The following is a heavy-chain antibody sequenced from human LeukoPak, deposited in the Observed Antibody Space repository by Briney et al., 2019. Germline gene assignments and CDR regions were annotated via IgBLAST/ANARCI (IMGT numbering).Heavy chain of an antibody. CDR1: GGSISSGGYS. V-gene: IGHV4-30-4*07. CDR3: ASQSGGYAY. CDR2: IHYSDT. Sequence: SETLSLTCAVSGGSISSGGYSWSWIRQPPGKGLEWIGYIHYSDTYYNPSLRSRVTILVDTSKNQFSLKLSSVTAADTAVYYCASQSGGYAYWGQGTLVTVSS. D-gene: IGHD5-12*01. J-gene: IGHJ4*02.